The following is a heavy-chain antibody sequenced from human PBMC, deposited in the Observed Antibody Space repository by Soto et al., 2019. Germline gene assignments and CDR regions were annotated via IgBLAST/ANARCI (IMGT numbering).Heavy chain of an antibody. CDR1: GYTFTRSG. CDR2: ISTYNGDT. CDR3: AREGVAPYYYYGMDV. J-gene: IGHJ6*02. Sequence: ASVKVSCKASGYTFTRSGISWVRQAPGQGLEWMGWISTYNGDTNYAQTFQGRVTMTTDASTSTVHMEVRSLRSDDTAVYYCAREGVAPYYYYGMDVWGQGTTVTVSS. V-gene: IGHV1-18*01. D-gene: IGHD5-12*01.